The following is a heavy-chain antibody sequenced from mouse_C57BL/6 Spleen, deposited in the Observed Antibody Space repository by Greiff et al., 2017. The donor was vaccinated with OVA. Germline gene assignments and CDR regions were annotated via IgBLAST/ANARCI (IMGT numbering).Heavy chain of an antibody. D-gene: IGHD4-1*01. J-gene: IGHJ2*01. Sequence: QVQLQQSGAELARPGASVKLSCKASGYTFTSYGISWVKQRTGQGLECIGEIYPRSGNTYYNEKFKGKATLTADKSSSTAYMELRSLTSEDSAVYFCAISGSFDYWGQGTTLTVSS. CDR2: IYPRSGNT. V-gene: IGHV1-81*01. CDR1: GYTFTSYG. CDR3: AISGSFDY.